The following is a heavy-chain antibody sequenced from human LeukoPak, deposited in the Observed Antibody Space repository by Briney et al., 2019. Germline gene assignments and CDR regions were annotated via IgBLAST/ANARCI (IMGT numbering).Heavy chain of an antibody. CDR3: ARPGLSGYAYPPDAFNM. V-gene: IGHV5-51*01. D-gene: IGHD6-25*01. J-gene: IGHJ3*02. CDR1: GYSFTSYW. CDR2: MYPGDSET. Sequence: GESLKISCKGSGYSFTSYWIGWVRQMPGKGLEWMGIMYPGDSETRYSPSFQGQVTFSADKPLSTAYLQWSSLKASDTAMYYCARPGLSGYAYPPDAFNMWGQGTLVTVSS.